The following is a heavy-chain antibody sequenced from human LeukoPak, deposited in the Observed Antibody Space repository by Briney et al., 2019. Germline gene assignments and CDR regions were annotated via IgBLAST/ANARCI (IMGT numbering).Heavy chain of an antibody. CDR2: IYYSGTT. Sequence: SETLSLTCTVSGGSISSSSYYWGWIRQPPGTGLEWIGSIYYSGTTSYNPSLKSRVTISVDMSKNHFSLRLRSVTAADTAMYYCARGTLYRGWSYYLDFWGQGSQVTVSS. CDR3: ARGTLYRGWSYYLDF. V-gene: IGHV4-39*07. CDR1: GGSISSSSYY. J-gene: IGHJ4*02. D-gene: IGHD6-19*01.